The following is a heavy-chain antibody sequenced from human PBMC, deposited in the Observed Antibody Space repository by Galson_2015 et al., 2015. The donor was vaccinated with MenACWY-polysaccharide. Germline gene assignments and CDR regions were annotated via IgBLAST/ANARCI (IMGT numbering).Heavy chain of an antibody. V-gene: IGHV3-11*01. CDR2: TSGSGSVT. Sequence: SLRLSCAASGFTFSDYYIHWLRQTPGKGLEWLAYTSGSGSVTYFADSVKGRFIISRGNAKNSLYLQMNSLRAEDTAVYFCARDSRGARSSYFDNWGQGIQVTVSS. CDR3: ARDSRGARSSYFDN. CDR1: GFTFSDYY. D-gene: IGHD3-10*01. J-gene: IGHJ4*02.